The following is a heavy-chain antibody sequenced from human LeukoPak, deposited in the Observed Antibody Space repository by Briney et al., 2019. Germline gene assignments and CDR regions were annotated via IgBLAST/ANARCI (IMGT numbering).Heavy chain of an antibody. J-gene: IGHJ4*02. CDR1: GGTFSTYA. CDR2: FDPEDGET. D-gene: IGHD3-22*01. V-gene: IGHV1-24*01. CDR3: ATGRYYYDSSGYQGFDY. Sequence: GASVKVSCKASGGTFSTYAIVWVRQAPGKGLEWMGGFDPEDGETIYAQKFQGRVTMTEDTSTDTAYMELSSLRSEDTAVYYCATGRYYYDSSGYQGFDYWGQGTLVTVSS.